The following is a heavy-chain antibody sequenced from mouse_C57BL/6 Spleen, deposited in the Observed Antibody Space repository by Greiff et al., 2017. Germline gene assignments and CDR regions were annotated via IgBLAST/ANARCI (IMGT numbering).Heavy chain of an antibody. CDR2: ISDGGSYT. Sequence: EVKLVESGGGLVKPGGSLKLSCAASGFTFSSYAMSWVRQTPEKRLEWVATISDGGSYTYYPDNVKGRFTISRDNAKNNLYLQMSHLKSEDTAMYYCARDSLITTVVATRAWFAYWGQGTLVTVSA. CDR1: GFTFSSYA. CDR3: ARDSLITTVVATRAWFAY. J-gene: IGHJ3*01. V-gene: IGHV5-4*01. D-gene: IGHD1-1*01.